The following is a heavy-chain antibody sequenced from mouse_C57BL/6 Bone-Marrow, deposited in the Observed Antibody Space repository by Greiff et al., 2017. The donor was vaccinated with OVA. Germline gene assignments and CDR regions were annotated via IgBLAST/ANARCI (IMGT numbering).Heavy chain of an antibody. D-gene: IGHD2-2*01. CDR2: IYPRDGST. CDR1: GYTFTDHT. V-gene: IGHV1-78*01. CDR3: ARWVSKRGVYYAMDY. J-gene: IGHJ4*01. Sequence: VQLVESDAELVKPGASVKISCKVSGYTFTDHTLHWMKQRPEQGLEWIGYIYPRDGSTKYNEKFKGKATLTADKSSSTAYMQLNSLTSEDSAVYFCARWVSKRGVYYAMDYWGQGTSVTVSS.